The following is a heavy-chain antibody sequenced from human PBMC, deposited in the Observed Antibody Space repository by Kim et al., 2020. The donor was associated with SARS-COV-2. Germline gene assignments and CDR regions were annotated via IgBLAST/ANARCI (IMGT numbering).Heavy chain of an antibody. CDR2: ISYDGSYK. Sequence: GGSLRLSCVASGFTFSSYGMHWVRQAPGKGLEWVAVISYDGSYKHYADSVKGRFTISRDNTQSTLYLQMNSLRDEDTAVYYCAKATIFGVVYPDHWGQGPLVTVSS. V-gene: IGHV3-30*18. CDR3: AKATIFGVVYPDH. J-gene: IGHJ4*02. D-gene: IGHD3-3*01. CDR1: GFTFSSYG.